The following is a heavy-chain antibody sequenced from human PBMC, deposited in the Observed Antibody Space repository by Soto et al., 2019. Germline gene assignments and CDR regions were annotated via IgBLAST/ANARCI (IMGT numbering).Heavy chain of an antibody. Sequence: QVQLVQSGAEVKKPGASVKVSCKASGYTFTGYYMHWVRQAPGQGLEWMGWINPNSGGTNYAQKFQGRVTMTRDTSISTAYMELSRLRSDDTAVYYCERDISLSGWEGYYFDYWGHGTLVTVSS. CDR3: ERDISLSGWEGYYFDY. J-gene: IGHJ4*01. D-gene: IGHD6-19*01. CDR1: GYTFTGYY. CDR2: INPNSGGT. V-gene: IGHV1-2*02.